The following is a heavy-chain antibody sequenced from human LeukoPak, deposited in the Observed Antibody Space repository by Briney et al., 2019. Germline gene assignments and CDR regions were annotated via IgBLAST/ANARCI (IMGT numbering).Heavy chain of an antibody. D-gene: IGHD5-18*01. J-gene: IGHJ4*02. Sequence: PSETLSLTCAVSGGSISSSNWWSWVRQPPGKGLEWIGEIYHSGSTNYNPSLKSRVTISVDKSKNQFSLKLSSVTAADTAVYYCARIKGTRIGYSRYFDSWGQGTLVTVSS. CDR3: ARIKGTRIGYSRYFDS. CDR1: GGSISSSNW. V-gene: IGHV4-4*02. CDR2: IYHSGST.